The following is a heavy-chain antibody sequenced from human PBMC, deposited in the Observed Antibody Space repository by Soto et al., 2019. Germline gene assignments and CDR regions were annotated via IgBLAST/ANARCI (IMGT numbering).Heavy chain of an antibody. Sequence: VSLRLSCVASGFTFSSYSMSWVRQAPGKGLEWVSGFRAGGDDGTTYYADSVKGRFTISRDNSKNTLFLQMNSLRAEDTAIYYCAKKVNSGSGSQYFDYLGPGTMVTVYS. J-gene: IGHJ4*02. CDR3: AKKVNSGSGSQYFDY. D-gene: IGHD3-10*01. CDR2: FRAGGDDGTT. CDR1: GFTFSSYS. V-gene: IGHV3-23*01.